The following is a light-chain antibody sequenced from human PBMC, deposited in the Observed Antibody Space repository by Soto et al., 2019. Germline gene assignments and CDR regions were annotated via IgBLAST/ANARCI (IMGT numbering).Light chain of an antibody. CDR3: QQYHSWPPRT. CDR1: QSVSSN. V-gene: IGKV3D-15*01. Sequence: EIVMMQSPTILSVSPRERATLSCRASQSVSSNLAWYQQKPGQAPRLLIYGVYTRAPGIPARFSGSGSGTEFTLTSSSLQCEDFAVYYCQQYHSWPPRTFGRGTEVEIK. J-gene: IGKJ1*01. CDR2: GVY.